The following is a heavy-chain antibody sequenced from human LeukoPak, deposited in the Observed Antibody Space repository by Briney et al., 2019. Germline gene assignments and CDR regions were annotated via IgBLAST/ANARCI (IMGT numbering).Heavy chain of an antibody. CDR3: ARRVIESAVISERNWFDP. CDR2: IHYTGRT. D-gene: IGHD3-3*02. Sequence: SETLSLTCTVSGDSISSYFWSWIRQPPGKGLECIGSIHYTGRTNYNPSLKSRVTISVDTTTNQFSLKLSSVTAADTAVYYCARRVIESAVISERNWFDPWGQGTLVTVSS. CDR1: GDSISSYF. J-gene: IGHJ5*02. V-gene: IGHV4-59*08.